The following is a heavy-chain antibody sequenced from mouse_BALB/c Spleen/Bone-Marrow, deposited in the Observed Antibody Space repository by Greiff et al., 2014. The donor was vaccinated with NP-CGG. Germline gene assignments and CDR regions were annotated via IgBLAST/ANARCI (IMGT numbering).Heavy chain of an antibody. CDR2: IYPGDGDT. D-gene: IGHD1-1*01. J-gene: IGHJ4*01. V-gene: IGHV1-82*01. CDR3: ARSAYYGSSYGAMVY. CDR1: GYAFSSSW. Sequence: VQLQESGPELVKPGASVKISCTGSGYAFSSSWMNWVKQRPGQGLEWIGRIYPGDGDTNSNGRFKGKATLTADRSSNTAYMQLSSLTSVDSAVYFCARSAYYGSSYGAMVYWGQGTSVTVSS.